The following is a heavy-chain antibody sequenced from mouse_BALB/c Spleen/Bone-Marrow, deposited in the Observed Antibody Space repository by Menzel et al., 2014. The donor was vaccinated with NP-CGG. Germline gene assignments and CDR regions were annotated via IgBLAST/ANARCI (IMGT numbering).Heavy chain of an antibody. CDR1: GFTFSSYA. J-gene: IGHJ4*01. CDR2: ISSGGSYT. V-gene: IGHV5-9-3*01. D-gene: IGHD2-3*01. Sequence: EVQGVESGGGLVKPGGSLKLSCAASGFTFSSYAMSWVRQTPEKRLEWVATISSGGSYTYYPDSVKGRFTISRDNAKNTLYLQMSSLRSEDTAMYYCARHDGYYAMYYWGQGTSGSVSS. CDR3: ARHDGYYAMYY.